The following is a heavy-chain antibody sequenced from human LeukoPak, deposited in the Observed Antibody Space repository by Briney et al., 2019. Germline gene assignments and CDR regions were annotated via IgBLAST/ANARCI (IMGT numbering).Heavy chain of an antibody. CDR1: GGTFSSYA. CDR2: IIPIFGTA. D-gene: IGHD2-2*01. V-gene: IGHV1-69*01. J-gene: IGHJ5*02. CDR3: GAIVVARGWFDP. Sequence: SVKVSCKASGGTFSSYAISWVRQAPGQGLEWMGEIIPIFGTANYAQKFQGRVTITADESTSTAYMELSSLRSEDTAVYYCGAIVVARGWFDPWGQGTLVTVSS.